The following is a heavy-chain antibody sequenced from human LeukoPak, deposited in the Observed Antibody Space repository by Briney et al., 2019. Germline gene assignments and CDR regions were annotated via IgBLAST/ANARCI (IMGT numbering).Heavy chain of an antibody. CDR1: GGTFTSYA. J-gene: IGHJ5*02. Sequence: SVKVSCTASGGTFTSYAISWVRQAPGQGLEWMGGIIPIFGTANYAQKFQGRVTITADKSTSTAYRELSSLRSEDTAVYYCARCPNIVEGRDWFDLWGQGTLVTVS. CDR3: ARCPNIVEGRDWFDL. CDR2: IIPIFGTA. D-gene: IGHD2-15*01. V-gene: IGHV1-69*06.